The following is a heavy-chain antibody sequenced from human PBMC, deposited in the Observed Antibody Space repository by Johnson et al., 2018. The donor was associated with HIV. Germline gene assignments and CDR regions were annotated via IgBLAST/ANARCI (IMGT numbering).Heavy chain of an antibody. CDR3: ARAPRVSFFVGAFDI. J-gene: IGHJ3*02. V-gene: IGHV3-20*03. Sequence: AESVKGRFIISRDNAKNSLYLQMNSLRAEDTAFYYCARAPRVSFFVGAFDIWGQGTMVTVSS. D-gene: IGHD2-21*01.